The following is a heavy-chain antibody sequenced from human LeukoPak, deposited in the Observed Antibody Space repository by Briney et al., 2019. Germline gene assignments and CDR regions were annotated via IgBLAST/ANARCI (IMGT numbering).Heavy chain of an antibody. CDR2: INHSGST. Sequence: SETLSLTCAVYGGSFSGYYWSWIRQPPGKGLEWIGEINHSGSTNYNPSLKSRVTISVDTSKNQFSLKLSSVTAAGTAVYYCARGTAMATIYYYYYYMDVWGKGTTVTVSS. J-gene: IGHJ6*03. D-gene: IGHD5-18*01. CDR3: ARGTAMATIYYYYYYMDV. CDR1: GGSFSGYY. V-gene: IGHV4-34*01.